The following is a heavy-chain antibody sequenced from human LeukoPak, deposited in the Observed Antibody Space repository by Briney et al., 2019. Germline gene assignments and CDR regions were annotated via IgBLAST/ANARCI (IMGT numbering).Heavy chain of an antibody. D-gene: IGHD3-3*01. CDR2: MNPNSGNT. V-gene: IGHV1-8*01. Sequence: ASVKVSCKASGYTFTSYDINWVRQATGQGLEWMGWMNPNSGNTGYAQKFQGRVTMTRNTSISTAYMELSSLRSEDTAVYYCARSAAKYCDFWSGYRRVGNWFDPWGQGTLVTVSS. CDR3: ARSAAKYCDFWSGYRRVGNWFDP. J-gene: IGHJ5*02. CDR1: GYTFTSYD.